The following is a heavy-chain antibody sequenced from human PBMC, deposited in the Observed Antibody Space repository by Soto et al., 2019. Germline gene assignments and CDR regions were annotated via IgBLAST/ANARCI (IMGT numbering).Heavy chain of an antibody. CDR3: ASLGVGDWANYYYYYGMDV. Sequence: PGGSLRLSCAASGFMFSAYWMSWVRQAPGKGLEWVSAVTANGGSTYSADSVKGRFTISRDNSKNTLFLQMNSLRAEDTAVYYCASLGVGDWANYYYYYGMDVWGQGTTVTVSS. V-gene: IGHV3-23*01. J-gene: IGHJ6*02. CDR2: VTANGGST. CDR1: GFMFSAYW. D-gene: IGHD2-21*02.